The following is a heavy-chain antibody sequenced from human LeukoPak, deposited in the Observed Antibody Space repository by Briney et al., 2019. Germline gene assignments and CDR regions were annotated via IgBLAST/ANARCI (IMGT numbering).Heavy chain of an antibody. V-gene: IGHV1-69*05. D-gene: IGHD1-26*01. Sequence: GASVKVSCKASGGTFSSYAISWVRQAPGQGLEWMGRIIPIFGTANYAQKFQGRVTITTDESTSTAYMELSSLRSEDTAVYYCARDGMGAPTYYYYMDVWGKGTTVTASS. CDR1: GGTFSSYA. J-gene: IGHJ6*03. CDR3: ARDGMGAPTYYYYMDV. CDR2: IIPIFGTA.